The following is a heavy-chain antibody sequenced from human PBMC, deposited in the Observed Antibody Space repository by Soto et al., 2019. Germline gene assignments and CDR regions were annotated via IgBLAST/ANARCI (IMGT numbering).Heavy chain of an antibody. CDR2: MSPNSGAT. D-gene: IGHD3-3*01. CDR3: ASPARNYDFWSGYSFDI. J-gene: IGHJ3*02. V-gene: IGHV1-8*01. Sequence: ASVKVSCKASGYTFTSYDINWVRQATGQGLEWMGWMSPNSGATGYAQKFQGRVTMTRNTSISTAYMELSSLRSEDTAVYYCASPARNYDFWSGYSFDIWGQGTMVTVSS. CDR1: GYTFTSYD.